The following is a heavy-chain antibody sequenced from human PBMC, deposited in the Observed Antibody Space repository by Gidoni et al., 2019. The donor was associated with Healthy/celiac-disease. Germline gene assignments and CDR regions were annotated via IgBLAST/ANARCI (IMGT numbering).Heavy chain of an antibody. CDR2: INWNGGST. D-gene: IGHD1-7*01. V-gene: IGHV3-20*02. J-gene: IGHJ2*01. CDR3: ARVTTELSFDL. Sequence: EVQLVESGGGVVRPGGSLSISFAASGFTFDDFGMSWVRQAPGKGLEWVSGINWNGGSTGYADALKGRFTISRDNAKNSLYLQMNRLRAEDTALYHCARVTTELSFDLWGRGTLVTVSS. CDR1: GFTFDDFG.